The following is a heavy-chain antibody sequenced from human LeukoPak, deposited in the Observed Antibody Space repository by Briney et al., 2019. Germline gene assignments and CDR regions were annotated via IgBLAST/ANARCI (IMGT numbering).Heavy chain of an antibody. CDR1: GFTFSNYA. Sequence: GGSLRLSCAASGFTFSNYAMSWVRQAPGKGLEWVSATSGSGSSTYYADSVKGRFTISRDNSKNTLSLQMISLRAEDTAVYYCAKQRGGTYYDSSGFYDYWGQGTLVTVSS. V-gene: IGHV3-23*01. J-gene: IGHJ4*02. D-gene: IGHD3-22*01. CDR3: AKQRGGTYYDSSGFYDY. CDR2: TSGSGSST.